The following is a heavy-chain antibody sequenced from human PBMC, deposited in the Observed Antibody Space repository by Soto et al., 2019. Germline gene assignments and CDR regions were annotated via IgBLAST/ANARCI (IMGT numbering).Heavy chain of an antibody. CDR2: INAGNGNT. V-gene: IGHV1-3*01. D-gene: IGHD6-19*01. J-gene: IGHJ4*02. CDR1: GYTFTSYA. CDR3: AMKWLVPYYFDY. Sequence: ASVKVSCKXSGYTFTSYAMHWVRQAPGQRLEWMGWINAGNGNTKYSQKFQGRVTITRDTSASTAYMELSSLRSEDTAVYYCAMKWLVPYYFDYWGQGTLVTVSS.